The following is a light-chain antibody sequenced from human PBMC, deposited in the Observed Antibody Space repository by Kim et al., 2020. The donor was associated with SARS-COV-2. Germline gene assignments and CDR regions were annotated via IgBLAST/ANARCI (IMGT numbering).Light chain of an antibody. CDR1: SLRSYY. CDR3: QSRDSSDKVV. Sequence: SSELTQDPAVSVALGQTVRITCQGDSLRSYYASWNQQKPGQAPVLVIYGKNNRPSGIPDRFSGSSSGNTASLTITGAQAEDEADYYCQSRDSSDKVVFGGGTKSPS. J-gene: IGLJ2*01. V-gene: IGLV3-19*01. CDR2: GKN.